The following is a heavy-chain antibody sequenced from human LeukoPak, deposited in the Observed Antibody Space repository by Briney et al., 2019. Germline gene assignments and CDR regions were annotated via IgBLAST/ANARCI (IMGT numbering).Heavy chain of an antibody. CDR2: ISSGSGHI. CDR1: GFTFSAYS. Sequence: GSLRLSCAASGFTFSAYSMNWVRQAPGKGLEWVSFISSGSGHIYYADSLQGRFTISRDNAKNSLYLQMNSLRAEDTALYYCAKDIYGGTLVRGVILPFYYYYYGMDVWGQGTTVTVSS. J-gene: IGHJ6*02. CDR3: AKDIYGGTLVRGVILPFYYYYYGMDV. V-gene: IGHV3-21*04. D-gene: IGHD3-10*01.